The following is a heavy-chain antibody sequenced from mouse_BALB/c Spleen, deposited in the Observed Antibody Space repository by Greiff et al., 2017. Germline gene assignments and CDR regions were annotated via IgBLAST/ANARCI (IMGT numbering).Heavy chain of an antibody. CDR1: GFNIKDTY. CDR3: ASGTGTVYAMDY. CDR2: IDPANGNT. V-gene: IGHV14-3*02. J-gene: IGHJ4*01. Sequence: EVQLVESGAELVKPGASVKLSCTASGFNIKDTYMHWVKQRPEQGLEWIGRIDPANGNTKYDPKFQGKATITADTSSNTAYLQLSSLTSEDTAVYYCASGTGTVYAMDYWGQGTSVTVSS. D-gene: IGHD4-1*01.